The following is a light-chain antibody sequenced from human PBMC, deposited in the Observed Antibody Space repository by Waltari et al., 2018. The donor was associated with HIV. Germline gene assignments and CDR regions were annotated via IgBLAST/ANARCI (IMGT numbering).Light chain of an antibody. CDR1: ALPKKY. CDR3: YSTDSSDNLGM. CDR2: EDT. J-gene: IGLJ3*02. V-gene: IGLV3-10*01. Sequence: SYELTQPPSVSVSPGQTARITCSGDALPKKYASWYQQKSGQVPVMVIYEDTKRPSVIPDRFSGSSSGTVATLTISGAQVEDEADYYCYSTDSSDNLGMFGGGTKLTVL.